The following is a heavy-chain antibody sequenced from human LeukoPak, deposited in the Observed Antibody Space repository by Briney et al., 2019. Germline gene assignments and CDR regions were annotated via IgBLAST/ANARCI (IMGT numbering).Heavy chain of an antibody. Sequence: GGSLRLSCAASGFTFGSYGMSWVRQAPGKGLEWVSFITPNADRTSYADSVEGRFTISRDNPRNTLYMQMNSLSDEDTAIYYCAIMHGYYDGSGYWVQWGQGTLVTVSS. CDR1: GFTFGSYG. J-gene: IGHJ1*01. D-gene: IGHD3-22*01. V-gene: IGHV3-23*01. CDR3: AIMHGYYDGSGYWVQ. CDR2: ITPNADRT.